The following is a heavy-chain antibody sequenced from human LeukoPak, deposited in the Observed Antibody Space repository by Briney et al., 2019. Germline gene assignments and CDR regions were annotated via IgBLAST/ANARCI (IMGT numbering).Heavy chain of an antibody. J-gene: IGHJ4*02. D-gene: IGHD3-22*01. V-gene: IGHV1-18*01. CDR2: ISAYNGNT. CDR3: ARDSIISYYYDSSGSDY. CDR1: GYTFTSYG. Sequence: ASVKVSCKASGYTFTSYGISWVRQAAGQGLEWMGWISAYNGNTNYAQKLQGRVTMTTDTSTSTAYMELRSLRSDDTAVYYCARDSIISYYYDSSGSDYWGQGTLVTVS.